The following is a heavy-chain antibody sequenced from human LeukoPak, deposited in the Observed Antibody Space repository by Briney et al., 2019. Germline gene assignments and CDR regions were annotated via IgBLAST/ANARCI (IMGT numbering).Heavy chain of an antibody. D-gene: IGHD4-17*01. J-gene: IGHJ6*03. CDR2: ISGRGDST. V-gene: IGHV3-23*01. CDR3: AKDRGVTIDYYYYYMDV. Sequence: GGSLRLSCAASGFSFSTYAMTWVRQAPEKGLECVSVISGRGDSTYYADSVKGRFSISRDNSKNTVYLQMNSLSAGDTALYYCAKDRGVTIDYYYYYMDVWGKGTTVTVSS. CDR1: GFSFSTYA.